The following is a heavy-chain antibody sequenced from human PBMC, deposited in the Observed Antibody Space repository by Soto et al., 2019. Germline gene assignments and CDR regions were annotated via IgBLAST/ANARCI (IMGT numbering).Heavy chain of an antibody. D-gene: IGHD2-15*01. V-gene: IGHV1-3*04. CDR1: GYTFNRYA. Sequence: QVHLVQSGAEVKKPGASVKVSCKASGYTFNRYAIHLVRQAPGQSLEGMGWISTSSGDTKYSEKIQGRATITRDTSASTAYLELGSLSSEDTAVYYCARDIQDCSGGSCGYYFDYWGQGTLVTVSA. CDR2: ISTSSGDT. CDR3: ARDIQDCSGGSCGYYFDY. J-gene: IGHJ4*02.